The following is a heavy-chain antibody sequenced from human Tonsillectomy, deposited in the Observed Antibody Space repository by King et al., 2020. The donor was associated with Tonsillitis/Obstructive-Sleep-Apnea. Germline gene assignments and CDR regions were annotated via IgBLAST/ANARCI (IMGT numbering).Heavy chain of an antibody. CDR2: INHSGST. J-gene: IGHJ6*03. V-gene: IGHV4-34*01. CDR3: ARDASXTSHYNXCYMXV. D-gene: IGHD1-14*01. CDR1: GGSVSAYY. Sequence: HVQLQQWGAGLLKPSETLSLTCAVYGGSVSAYYWSWIRQPPGKGLEWIAEINHSGSTNYNPSLKSRLTISLDTSNNQFSLQLSSVTASDTAVYYCARDASXTSHYNXCYMXVWGKXTTVTVSS.